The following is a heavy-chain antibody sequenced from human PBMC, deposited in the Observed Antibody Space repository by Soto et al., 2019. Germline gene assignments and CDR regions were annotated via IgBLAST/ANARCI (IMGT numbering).Heavy chain of an antibody. V-gene: IGHV1-69*06. CDR1: GGTFSGHG. CDR2: IMPTFGSA. D-gene: IGHD6-25*01. J-gene: IGHJ4*02. CDR3: ASERSGQYYDY. Sequence: SVKVSCKASGGTFSGHGIAWVRQVPGQGLEWMGGIMPTFGSATYAPKFQGRVTISAXXXXSXXXMXLXXLRXEDTAVYFCASERSGQYYDYWGQGTLVTVSS.